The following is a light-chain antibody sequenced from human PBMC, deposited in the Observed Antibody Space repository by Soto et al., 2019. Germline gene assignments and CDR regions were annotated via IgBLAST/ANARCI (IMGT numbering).Light chain of an antibody. CDR2: EVS. J-gene: IGLJ7*01. CDR3: SSYTSSGTLRV. V-gene: IGLV2-14*01. Sequence: QSALTQPASVSGSPGQSITISCTGTSSDVGAYKYVSWYQQHPGKAPKLMIYEVSTRPSGVSNRFSGSKSGNTASLTISGLQAEDEADYYCSSYTSSGTLRVFGGGTQLTVL. CDR1: SSDVGAYKY.